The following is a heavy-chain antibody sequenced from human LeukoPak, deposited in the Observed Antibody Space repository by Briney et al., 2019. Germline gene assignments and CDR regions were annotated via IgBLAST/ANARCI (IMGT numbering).Heavy chain of an antibody. CDR3: ARDRGVPRPYYFDQ. Sequence: SETLSLTCTVSGGSISSYYWGCIRQPPGKGLEWIGSIHYNGSTCYNPSLESRVIMSVDTSKNQFSLNLTSVTAADAAMYYCARDRGVPRPYYFDQWGQGTLVTVSS. CDR1: GGSISSYY. D-gene: IGHD3-10*01. J-gene: IGHJ4*02. CDR2: IHYNGST. V-gene: IGHV4-39*07.